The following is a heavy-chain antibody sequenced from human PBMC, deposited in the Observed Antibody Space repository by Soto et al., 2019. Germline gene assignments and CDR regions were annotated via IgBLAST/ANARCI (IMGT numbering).Heavy chain of an antibody. D-gene: IGHD2-2*01. J-gene: IGHJ4*02. Sequence: GGSLRLSCAASGFTFSSYAMSWVRQAPGKGLEWVSAISGSGGSTYYADSVKGRFTISRDNSKNTLYLQMNSLRAEDTAVYYCAKEDCSSTSCYRNLKFDYWGQGTLVTVSS. CDR3: AKEDCSSTSCYRNLKFDY. CDR2: ISGSGGST. CDR1: GFTFSSYA. V-gene: IGHV3-23*01.